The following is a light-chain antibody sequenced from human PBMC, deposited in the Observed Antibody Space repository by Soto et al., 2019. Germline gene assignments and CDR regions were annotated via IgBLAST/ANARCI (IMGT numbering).Light chain of an antibody. CDR1: SSNIGAGYD. CDR2: GNT. V-gene: IGLV1-40*01. CDR3: QSYDSRLSAHNYV. J-gene: IGLJ1*01. Sequence: QSVLTQSPSVSGAPGQRVTISCTGGSSNIGAGYDVQWYQQLPGTAPKLLLFGNTNRPSGVPDRFSGSKSGTSASLAITGLQAEDEADYYCQSYDSRLSAHNYVFGTGTKLTVL.